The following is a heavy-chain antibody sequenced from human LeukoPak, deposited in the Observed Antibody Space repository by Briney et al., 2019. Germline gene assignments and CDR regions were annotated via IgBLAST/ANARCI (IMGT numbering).Heavy chain of an antibody. CDR1: GGTFSSYA. V-gene: IGHV1-69*13. Sequence: SVKVSCKASGGTFSSYAISWVRQAPGQGLEWMGGIIPIFGTANYAQKFQGRVTITADESTSTAYMELSSLRSDDTAVYYCAREHSSSWDQFDYWGQGTLVTVSS. CDR3: AREHSSSWDQFDY. CDR2: IIPIFGTA. J-gene: IGHJ4*02. D-gene: IGHD6-13*01.